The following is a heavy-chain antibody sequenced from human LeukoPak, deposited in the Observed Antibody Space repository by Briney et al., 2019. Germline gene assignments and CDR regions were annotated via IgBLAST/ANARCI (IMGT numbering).Heavy chain of an antibody. V-gene: IGHV3-30*04. CDR1: GFTFSSYA. Sequence: GGSLRLSCAASGFTFSSYAMHWVRQAPGKGLEWVAVISYDGSNKYYADSVKGRFIISRDNSKNTLYLQMNSLRAEDTAVYYCARDRYGDYGDFDYWGQETLVTVSS. CDR2: ISYDGSNK. CDR3: ARDRYGDYGDFDY. D-gene: IGHD4-17*01. J-gene: IGHJ4*02.